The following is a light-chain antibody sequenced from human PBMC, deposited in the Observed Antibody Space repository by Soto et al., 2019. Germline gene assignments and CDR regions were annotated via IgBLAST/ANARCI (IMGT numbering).Light chain of an antibody. Sequence: EIVLTQSPGTPSLSPGERANLSCGTSQSVGSTYLAWYQQKPGQSPRLVIYGHSSRATGIPDRFSGSGSGTDFTLTINRLEPEDFAVYYCQQYATSPPTFGQGTKVDIK. J-gene: IGKJ1*01. CDR2: GHS. CDR3: QQYATSPPT. V-gene: IGKV3-20*01. CDR1: QSVGSTY.